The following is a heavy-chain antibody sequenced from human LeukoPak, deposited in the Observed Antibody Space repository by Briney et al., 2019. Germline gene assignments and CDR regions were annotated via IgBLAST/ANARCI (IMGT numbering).Heavy chain of an antibody. CDR3: AKCMSATGVCLNFDS. CDR1: GFTFLNYA. Sequence: GGSLRLSCEASGFTFLNYAMSWVRQAPGKGLQWVSGISGRDDTTYYTDSPEGSTYYTNSAEGRFTISRDNSKNTVYLQIDSLGVEDTAVYYCAKCMSATGVCLNFDSWGQGILVTVSS. CDR2: ISGRDDTTYYTDSPEGST. D-gene: IGHD2-21*02. V-gene: IGHV3-23*01. J-gene: IGHJ4*02.